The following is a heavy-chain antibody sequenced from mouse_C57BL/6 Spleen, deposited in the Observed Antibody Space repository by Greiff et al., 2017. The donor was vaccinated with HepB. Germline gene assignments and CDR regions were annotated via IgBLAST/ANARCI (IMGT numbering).Heavy chain of an antibody. J-gene: IGHJ2*01. CDR2: IYPGDGDT. CDR1: GYAFSSYW. D-gene: IGHD4-1*01. CDR3: ARSITGPYYFDY. V-gene: IGHV1-80*01. Sequence: VQLVESGAELVKPGASVKISCKASGYAFSSYWMNWVKQRPGKGLEWIGQIYPGDGDTNYNGKFKGKATLTADKSSSTAYMQLSSLTSEDSAVYFCARSITGPYYFDYWGQGTTLTVSS.